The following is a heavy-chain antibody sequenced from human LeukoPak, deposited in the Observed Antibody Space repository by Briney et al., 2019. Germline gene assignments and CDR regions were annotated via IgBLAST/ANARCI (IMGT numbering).Heavy chain of an antibody. V-gene: IGHV4-39*07. D-gene: IGHD3-10*01. CDR1: GGSISSSSYY. CDR2: IYYSGST. J-gene: IGHJ6*02. CDR3: ARDRGELLWFGESRGKQIHYYGMDV. Sequence: SETLSLTCTVSGGSISSSSYYWGWIRQPPGKGLEWIGSIYYSGSTYYNPSLKSRVTISVDTSKNQFSLKLSSVTAADTAVYYCARDRGELLWFGESRGKQIHYYGMDVWGQGTTVTVSS.